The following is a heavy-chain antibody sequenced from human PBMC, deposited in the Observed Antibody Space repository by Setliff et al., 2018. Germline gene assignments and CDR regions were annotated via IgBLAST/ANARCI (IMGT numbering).Heavy chain of an antibody. CDR3: ARGAPGWELLSWFDP. CDR1: GGSFSGYY. Sequence: SETLSLTCAVYGGSFSGYYWSWIRQPPGKGLEWIGEINHSGSTNFHPSLKSRVTISVDTSKNQFSLKLSSVTAADTAVYYCARGAPGWELLSWFDPWGQGTLVTVSS. CDR2: INHSGST. J-gene: IGHJ5*02. V-gene: IGHV4-34*01. D-gene: IGHD1-26*01.